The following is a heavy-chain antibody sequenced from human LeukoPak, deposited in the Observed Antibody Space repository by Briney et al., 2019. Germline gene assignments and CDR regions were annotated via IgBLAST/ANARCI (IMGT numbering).Heavy chain of an antibody. CDR3: ARGLGLHYYGSGSSHRPLDY. V-gene: IGHV4-34*01. J-gene: IGHJ4*02. D-gene: IGHD3-10*01. CDR1: GGSFSGYY. Sequence: SETLSLTCAVYGGSFSGYYWSWIRQPPGKGLGWIAEINHSGSTNYNPSLKSRVTISVDTSKNQFSLKLSSVTAADTAVYYCARGLGLHYYGSGSSHRPLDYWGQGTLVTVSS. CDR2: INHSGST.